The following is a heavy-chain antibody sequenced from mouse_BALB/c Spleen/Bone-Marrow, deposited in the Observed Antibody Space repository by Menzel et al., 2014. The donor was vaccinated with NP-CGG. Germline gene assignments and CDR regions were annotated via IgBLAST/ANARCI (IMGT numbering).Heavy chain of an antibody. Sequence: EVKLMESGGGLVQPGGSRKLSCAASGFTFRSFGMHWARQAPEKGLEWVAYISGGTSTIYYADTMKGRFTIPRDNPNNTLFLQMTSLRSEDTAMYYCVRGGYYVPSYFDSWGQGTTLTVSS. D-gene: IGHD2-3*01. CDR3: VRGGYYVPSYFDS. CDR2: ISGGTSTI. J-gene: IGHJ2*01. CDR1: GFTFRSFG. V-gene: IGHV5-17*02.